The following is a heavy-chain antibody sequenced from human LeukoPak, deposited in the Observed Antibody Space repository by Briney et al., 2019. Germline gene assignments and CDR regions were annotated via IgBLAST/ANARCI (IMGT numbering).Heavy chain of an antibody. CDR3: ARVGNYYYDSSGYLPYYYYMDV. CDR2: IYHSGST. CDR1: GGSISSSNW. D-gene: IGHD3-22*01. J-gene: IGHJ6*03. Sequence: SETLSLTCAVSGGSISSSNWWSWVRQPPGKGLEWIGEIYHSGSTNYNPSLKSRVTTSVDKSKNQFSLKLSSVTAADTAVYYCARVGNYYYDSSGYLPYYYYMDVWGKGTTVTVSS. V-gene: IGHV4-4*02.